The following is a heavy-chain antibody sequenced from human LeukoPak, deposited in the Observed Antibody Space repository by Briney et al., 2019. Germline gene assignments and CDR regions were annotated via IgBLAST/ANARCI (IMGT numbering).Heavy chain of an antibody. CDR2: IFYTGST. Sequence: SETLSLTCTVSDDSISSSYWNWIRQPPGKGLEWIGYIFYTGSTNYNPSLRSRVTISIDTSKNQLSLMLSSVTAADTAVYYCSRGRAAAFDVWGQGTMVTVSS. V-gene: IGHV4-59*01. CDR3: SRGRAAAFDV. J-gene: IGHJ3*01. D-gene: IGHD5-12*01. CDR1: DDSISSSY.